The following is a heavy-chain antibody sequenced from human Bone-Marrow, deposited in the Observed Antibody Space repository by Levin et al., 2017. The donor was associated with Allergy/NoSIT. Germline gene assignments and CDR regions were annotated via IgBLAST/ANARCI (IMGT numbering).Heavy chain of an antibody. CDR1: GFSLTTDEVG. CDR3: AHELRWRQIDF. CDR2: VYWNDEK. Sequence: SGPTLVKPTETLTLTCSFSGFSLTTDEVGVGWIRRPPGKALEWLALVYWNDEKRYTPSLKTRLTITRVTSKNQVVLIMTNMSPADTGTYYCAHELRWRQIDFWGQGAPVIVSS. D-gene: IGHD5-24*01. J-gene: IGHJ4*02. V-gene: IGHV2-5*01.